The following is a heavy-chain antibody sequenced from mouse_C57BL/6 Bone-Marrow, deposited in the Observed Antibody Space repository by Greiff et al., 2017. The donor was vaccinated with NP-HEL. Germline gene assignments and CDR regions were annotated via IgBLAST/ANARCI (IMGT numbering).Heavy chain of an antibody. J-gene: IGHJ1*03. Sequence: QVHVKQSGAELVKPGASVKMSCKASGYTFTSYWITWVKQRPGQGLEWIGDIYPGSGSTNYNEKFKSKATLTVDTSSSTAYMQLSSLTSEDSAVYYCASGDFDVWGTGTTVTVSS. CDR3: ASGDFDV. V-gene: IGHV1-55*01. CDR1: GYTFTSYW. CDR2: IYPGSGST.